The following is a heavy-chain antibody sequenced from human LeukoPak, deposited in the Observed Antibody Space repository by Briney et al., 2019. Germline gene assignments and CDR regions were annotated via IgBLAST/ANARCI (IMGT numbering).Heavy chain of an antibody. J-gene: IGHJ4*02. CDR2: TNTYNGNT. Sequence: GASVTVSCKASGYTFSSYAISWVRQAPGQGLEWMGWTNTYNGNTNYAQKLQGRVTMTADTSTSTAYMELRSLTSDDAAVYYCARVGYGDYPFDYWGQGTLVTVSS. CDR1: GYTFSSYA. V-gene: IGHV1-18*01. D-gene: IGHD4-17*01. CDR3: ARVGYGDYPFDY.